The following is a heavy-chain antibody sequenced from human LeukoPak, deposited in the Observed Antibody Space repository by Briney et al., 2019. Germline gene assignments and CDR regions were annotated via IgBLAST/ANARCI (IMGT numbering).Heavy chain of an antibody. J-gene: IGHJ5*01. CDR1: GFTFGSHD. CDR3: VRGGVWGLSSNWLES. CDR2: FIPAGDR. D-gene: IGHD7-27*01. V-gene: IGHV3-13*04. Sequence: GGSLRLSCAASGFTFGSHDMHWVRQAAGKGLEWGSGFIPAGDRYYAESVKGRFTISRENAKSSLYLQMNSLRVGDTAVYYCVRGGVWGLSSNWLESWGQGILVTVSS.